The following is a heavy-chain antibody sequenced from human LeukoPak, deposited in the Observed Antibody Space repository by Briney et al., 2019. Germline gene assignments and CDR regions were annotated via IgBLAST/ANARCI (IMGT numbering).Heavy chain of an antibody. CDR1: GYTFTSYG. V-gene: IGHV1-18*01. CDR2: ISAYNGNI. J-gene: IGHJ6*02. CDR3: ARESRGYRYGYFYYYDMDV. D-gene: IGHD5-18*01. Sequence: ASVKVSCKASGYTFTSYGISWVRQAPGQGLEWMGWISAYNGNINYAQKLQGRVTMTTDTSTSTAYTELRSLRSDDTAVYYCARESRGYRYGYFYYYDMDVWGQGTTVTVSS.